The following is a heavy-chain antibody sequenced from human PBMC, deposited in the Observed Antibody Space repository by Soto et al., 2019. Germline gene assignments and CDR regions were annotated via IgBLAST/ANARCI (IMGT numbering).Heavy chain of an antibody. Sequence: LRLSCTASGFNFSNHAMSWVRQAPGKGLELVSSISGLSSYIYYADSVKGRFTVSRDNAKNSLYVQMNSLRAEDTAVYYCARDPQQRLADSYYYGMDVWGQGTTVTVSS. CDR3: ARDPQQRLADSYYYGMDV. CDR1: GFNFSNHA. D-gene: IGHD6-25*01. CDR2: ISGLSSYI. J-gene: IGHJ6*02. V-gene: IGHV3-21*06.